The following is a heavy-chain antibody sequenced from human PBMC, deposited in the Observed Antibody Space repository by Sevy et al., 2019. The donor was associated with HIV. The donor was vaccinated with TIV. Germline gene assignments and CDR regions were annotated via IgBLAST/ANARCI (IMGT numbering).Heavy chain of an antibody. J-gene: IGHJ4*02. Sequence: ASVKVSCKASGGTFSSYAISWVRQAPGQGLEWMGGIIPIFGTANYAQKFQGRVTITADKSTSTAYMGLSSLRSEDTAVYYCARVLKSSGPSYFDYWGQGTLVTVSS. V-gene: IGHV1-69*06. CDR2: IIPIFGTA. CDR3: ARVLKSSGPSYFDY. D-gene: IGHD6-19*01. CDR1: GGTFSSYA.